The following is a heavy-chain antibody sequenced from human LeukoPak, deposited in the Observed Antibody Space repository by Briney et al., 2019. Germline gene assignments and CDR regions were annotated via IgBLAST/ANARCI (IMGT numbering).Heavy chain of an antibody. Sequence: GLSLRLSCTASGFTFRTYGMVWVSQAPGKGLKWVAVTWYEGSNEIYADSVKGRFTISRDNSKSTLFLQMNSLRAEDTAVYYCARNAYNYGGFDYWGLGTLVTVSS. CDR1: GFTFRTYG. CDR3: ARNAYNYGGFDY. J-gene: IGHJ4*02. V-gene: IGHV3-33*01. CDR2: TWYEGSNE. D-gene: IGHD5-24*01.